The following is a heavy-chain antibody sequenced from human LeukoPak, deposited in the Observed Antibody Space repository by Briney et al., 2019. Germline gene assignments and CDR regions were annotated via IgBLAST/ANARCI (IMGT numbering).Heavy chain of an antibody. V-gene: IGHV3-7*01. Sequence: GGSLRLSCAASGFTFSSYWMSWVRQAPGKGLEWVANIKQDGSEKYYVDSVQGRFTISRDNAKNSLYLQMNSLRAEDTAGYYCAREGKMATYFDYWGQGTLVTVSS. CDR3: AREGKMATYFDY. J-gene: IGHJ4*02. D-gene: IGHD5-24*01. CDR1: GFTFSSYW. CDR2: IKQDGSEK.